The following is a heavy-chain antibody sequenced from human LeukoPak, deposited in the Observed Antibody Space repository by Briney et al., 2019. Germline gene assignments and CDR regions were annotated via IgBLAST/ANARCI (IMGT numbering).Heavy chain of an antibody. CDR3: ARGEIGYFDY. CDR1: GGTFSSYA. D-gene: IGHD2-21*01. CDR2: IIPILGIA. J-gene: IGHJ4*02. Sequence: GASVKVSCKASGGTFSSYAISWVRQAPGQGLEWMGRIIPILGIANYAQKFQGRVTITADKSTSTAYMELRSLRSDDTAVYYCARGEIGYFDYWGQGTLVTVSS. V-gene: IGHV1-69*04.